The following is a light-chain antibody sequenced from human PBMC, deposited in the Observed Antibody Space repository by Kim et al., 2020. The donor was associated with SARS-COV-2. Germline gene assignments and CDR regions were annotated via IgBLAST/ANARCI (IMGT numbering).Light chain of an antibody. CDR1: SGSIASNY. Sequence: NFMLTQPHSVSESPGKTVTISCTRSSGSIASNYVQWYQQRPGSAPTTVIYEDNQRPSGVPDRFSGSIDNSSNSASLTISGLKTEDEADYYCQSYDSSNHVVFGGGTQLTVL. J-gene: IGLJ2*01. CDR3: QSYDSSNHVV. V-gene: IGLV6-57*04. CDR2: EDN.